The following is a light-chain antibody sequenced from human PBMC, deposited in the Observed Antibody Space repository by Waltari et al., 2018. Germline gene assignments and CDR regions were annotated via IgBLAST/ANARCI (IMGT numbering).Light chain of an antibody. CDR3: HQRSDWGT. J-gene: IGKJ4*01. V-gene: IGKV3-11*01. Sequence: IVLTQSPATLSLSPGERATLSCRASQSISNYLAWYQPKRGQAPRLLLYETSNRATGIPARFSGSGSGTEFTLTISSLEPEDFAVYYCHQRSDWGTFGGGTKVEI. CDR1: QSISNY. CDR2: ETS.